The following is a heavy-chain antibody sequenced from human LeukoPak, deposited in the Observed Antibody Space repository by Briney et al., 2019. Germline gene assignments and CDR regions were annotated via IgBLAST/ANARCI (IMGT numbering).Heavy chain of an antibody. CDR1: GFTFSIYS. D-gene: IGHD6-13*01. CDR3: ARSTSGTFDY. J-gene: IGHJ4*02. Sequence: GGSLRLSCAASGFTFSIYSMNWVRQAPGKGLEWVSYITSDRRTISYADPVKGRFTISRDNDKRLLSLQMDSLRDGDTAIYYCARSTSGTFDYWGQGMLVTVSS. V-gene: IGHV3-48*02. CDR2: ITSDRRTI.